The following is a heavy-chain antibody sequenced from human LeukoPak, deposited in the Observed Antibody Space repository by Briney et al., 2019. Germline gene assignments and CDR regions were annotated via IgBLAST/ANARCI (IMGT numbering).Heavy chain of an antibody. CDR1: GFTFSNYE. J-gene: IGHJ4*02. CDR3: ARDPDYGGD. D-gene: IGHD4-23*01. V-gene: IGHV3-53*01. Sequence: PGGSLRLSCAASGFTFSNYEVNWVRQAPGKGLEWVSVIYSGGSTYYADSVKGRFTISRDNSKNTLYLQMNSLRAEDTAVYYCARDPDYGGDWGQGTLVTVSS. CDR2: IYSGGST.